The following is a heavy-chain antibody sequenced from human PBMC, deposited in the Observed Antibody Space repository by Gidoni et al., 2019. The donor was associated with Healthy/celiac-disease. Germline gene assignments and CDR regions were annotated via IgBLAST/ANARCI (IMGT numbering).Heavy chain of an antibody. D-gene: IGHD2-2*01. Sequence: EVQLVESGGGLVQPGGSLRRPCSASGFTVRSNDMSWVRPAPGKGLEWVSVIYSGGSTYYADSVKGLFTISRHNSKNTLYLQMNSLRAEDTAVYYCARADIVVVPAARRALEYYYYGMDVWGQGTTVTVSS. CDR2: IYSGGST. CDR3: ARADIVVVPAARRALEYYYYGMDV. J-gene: IGHJ6*02. CDR1: GFTVRSND. V-gene: IGHV3-53*04.